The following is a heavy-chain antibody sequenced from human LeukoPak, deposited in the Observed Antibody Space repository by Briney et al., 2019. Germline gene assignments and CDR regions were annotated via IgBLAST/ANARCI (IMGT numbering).Heavy chain of an antibody. CDR1: GGYISSYY. CDR3: ALGDCSSTSCYVFDY. V-gene: IGHV4-59*01. CDR2: IFNSGST. Sequence: SETLSLTCTVSGGYISSYYWSWIRQPPGKGLEWIGYIFNSGSTNYNPSLKSRVTISVDTSKSQFSLKLSSVTAADTAVYFCALGDCSSTSCYVFDYWGQGTLVSVSS. J-gene: IGHJ4*02. D-gene: IGHD2-2*01.